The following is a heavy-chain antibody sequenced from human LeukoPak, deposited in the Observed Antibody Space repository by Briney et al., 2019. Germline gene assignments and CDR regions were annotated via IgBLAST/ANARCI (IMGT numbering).Heavy chain of an antibody. J-gene: IGHJ4*02. CDR2: ISYDGSNK. CDR1: GFTFSSYA. D-gene: IGHD1-26*01. Sequence: SCKASGFTFSSYAMHWVRQAPGKGLEWVAVISYDGSNKYYADSVKGRFTISRDNSKNTLYLQMNSLRAEDTAVYYCARAKPPVGATAFDYWGQGTLVTVSS. CDR3: ARAKPPVGATAFDY. V-gene: IGHV3-30*04.